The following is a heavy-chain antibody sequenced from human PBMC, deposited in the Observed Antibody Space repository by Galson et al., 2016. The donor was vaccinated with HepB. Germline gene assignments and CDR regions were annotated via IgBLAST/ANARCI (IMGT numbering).Heavy chain of an antibody. J-gene: IGHJ4*02. CDR3: ARQPVTGWYPFDI. CDR2: IWFDGSNE. Sequence: SLRLSCAASGISFSKSAMHWVRQAPGKGLEWVAVIWFDGSNENYGDSVKGRFTISRDNSKDTVCMQINSLRPEDTATYFCARQPVTGWYPFDIWGQGTLVAVSP. D-gene: IGHD4-11*01. CDR1: GISFSKSA. V-gene: IGHV3-33*01.